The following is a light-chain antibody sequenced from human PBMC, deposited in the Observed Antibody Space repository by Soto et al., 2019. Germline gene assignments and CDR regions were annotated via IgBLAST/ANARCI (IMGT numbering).Light chain of an antibody. Sequence: EYVLTQSPAILSLSPGERATLSCRASQSVNNYLAWYQQRPGQAPRLLIYDSSNRATGIPARFSASGSGTDFTLTSSSLEPEDFEVYYCQQRRVWPLTFGGGTKVEIK. CDR3: QQRRVWPLT. V-gene: IGKV3-11*01. CDR2: DSS. J-gene: IGKJ4*01. CDR1: QSVNNY.